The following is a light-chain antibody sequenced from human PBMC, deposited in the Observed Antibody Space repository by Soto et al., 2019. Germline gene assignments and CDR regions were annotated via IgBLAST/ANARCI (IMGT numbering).Light chain of an antibody. CDR1: SSNIGSNS. CDR2: TTD. Sequence: QSVLTQPPSASGTPGQRVTISCSGSSSNIGSNSVGWYQQLPGAAPKVLISTTDKRPSGVPDRFSGSKSGTSASLAISGLQSEDEADYYCVAWDDSLNGHVFGTGTKLTGL. J-gene: IGLJ1*01. CDR3: VAWDDSLNGHV. V-gene: IGLV1-44*01.